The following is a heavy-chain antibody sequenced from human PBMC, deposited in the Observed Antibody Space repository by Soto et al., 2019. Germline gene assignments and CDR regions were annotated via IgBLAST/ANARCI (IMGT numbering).Heavy chain of an antibody. CDR1: GGTFSTYA. CDR2: VIPIFGTA. CDR3: AAERRPQSSWRGPFAY. J-gene: IGHJ4*02. Sequence: QVHLVQSGAEVQKPGSSVKVSCKASGGTFSTYAISWVRQAPGQGLEWMGGVIPIFGTANYAQKFQGRVTITADVSTRTAYIELSSLRSEDTAVYYCAAERRPQSSWRGPFAYWGQGTLVTVSS. D-gene: IGHD6-13*01. V-gene: IGHV1-69*01.